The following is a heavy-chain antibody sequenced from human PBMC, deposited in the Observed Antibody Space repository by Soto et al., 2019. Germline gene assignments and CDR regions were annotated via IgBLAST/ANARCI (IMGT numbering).Heavy chain of an antibody. CDR3: ARDPDYYDSSGP. Sequence: SVKVSCKASGGTFSSYAISWVRQAPGQGLEWMGGIIPIFGTANYAQKFQGRVTITADKSTSTAYMELSSLRSEDTAVYYCARDPDYYDSSGPWGQGTLVTVSS. D-gene: IGHD3-22*01. V-gene: IGHV1-69*06. CDR1: GGTFSSYA. J-gene: IGHJ4*02. CDR2: IIPIFGTA.